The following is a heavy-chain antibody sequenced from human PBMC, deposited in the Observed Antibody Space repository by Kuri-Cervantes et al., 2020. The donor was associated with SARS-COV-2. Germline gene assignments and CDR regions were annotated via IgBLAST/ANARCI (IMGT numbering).Heavy chain of an antibody. CDR3: ARTQLGMNMDV. V-gene: IGHV4-38-2*01. CDR2: INDSGAT. Sequence: SETLSLTCSVSGYSITSGYYWGWIRQPPGMGLEWIGQINDSGATNYNPPLKSRVTISVDTSKNQFSLKLSSVTAADTAVYYCARTQLGMNMDVWGKGTTVTVSS. D-gene: IGHD7-27*01. CDR1: GYSITSGYY. J-gene: IGHJ6*03.